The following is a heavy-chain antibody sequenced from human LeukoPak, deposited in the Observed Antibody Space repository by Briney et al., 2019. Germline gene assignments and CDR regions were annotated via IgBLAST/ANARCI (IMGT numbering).Heavy chain of an antibody. J-gene: IGHJ4*02. V-gene: IGHV3-7*01. D-gene: IGHD6-13*01. CDR3: ARPAYSSTWYYFEY. Sequence: GGSLRLSCAASGFTFSNYWMSWVLQAPGKGLESVANLKEYGSEKYYVDSVKGRFTISRDNTKSSLYLEMNSLRVEDTAVYYCARPAYSSTWYYFEYWGQGTLVTVSS. CDR1: GFTFSNYW. CDR2: LKEYGSEK.